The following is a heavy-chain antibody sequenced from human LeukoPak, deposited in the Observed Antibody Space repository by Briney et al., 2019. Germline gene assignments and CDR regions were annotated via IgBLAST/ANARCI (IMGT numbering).Heavy chain of an antibody. Sequence: PGGSLRLSCAASGFTFSSYAMSWVRQAPGKGLEWVSLISGSGDNTHYSDSVKGRFTISRDNSKNTLYLQMNSLRAEDTAVYYCARRAGAYSHPYDYWGQGTLVTVSS. CDR2: ISGSGDNT. D-gene: IGHD4/OR15-4a*01. CDR1: GFTFSSYA. V-gene: IGHV3-23*01. CDR3: ARRAGAYSHPYDY. J-gene: IGHJ4*02.